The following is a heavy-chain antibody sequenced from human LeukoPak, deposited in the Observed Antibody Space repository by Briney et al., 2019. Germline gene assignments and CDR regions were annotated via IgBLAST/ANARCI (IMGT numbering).Heavy chain of an antibody. V-gene: IGHV4-4*07. CDR2: IYTGGTT. CDR3: ARDNSGSYPPIFDS. Sequence: PSETLSLTRTVSGYSMKYDYWSWVRQPAGKGLEWIARIYTGGTTNYNPSLKNRATISVDKSNNQFSLKLTSVTAADTAIYYCARDNSGSYPPIFDSWGQGTLVTVSS. CDR1: GYSMKYDY. J-gene: IGHJ4*02. D-gene: IGHD1-26*01.